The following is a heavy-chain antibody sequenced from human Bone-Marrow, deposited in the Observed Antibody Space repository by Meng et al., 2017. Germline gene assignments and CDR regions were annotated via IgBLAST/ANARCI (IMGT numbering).Heavy chain of an antibody. V-gene: IGHV4-31*01. J-gene: IGHJ5*02. CDR2: IYYTENT. CDR3: ARGRASCSSGGCSLGWFDP. D-gene: IGHD2-15*01. Sequence: VHRQGSGPGLVNPAQSLSLTCSVSGGSINSAGYYWSWIRQHPGKGLEWIGYIYYTENTYYNPSLKSPMTISLDKSKNQFSLKLNSVTVADTAVYYCARGRASCSSGGCSLGWFDPWGQGTLVTVSS. CDR1: GGSINSAGYY.